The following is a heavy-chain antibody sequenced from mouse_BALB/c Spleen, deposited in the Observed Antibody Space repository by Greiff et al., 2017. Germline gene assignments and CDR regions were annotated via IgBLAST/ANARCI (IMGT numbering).Heavy chain of an antibody. CDR1: GYTFTDYA. D-gene: IGHD1-1*01. CDR2: ISTYYGDA. CDR3: ARSYGSSLFDY. Sequence: QVQLKESGAELVRPGVSVKISCKGSGYTFTDYAMHWVKQSHAKSLEWIGVISTYYGDASYNQKFKGKATMTVDKSSSTAYMELARLTSEDSAIYYCARSYGSSLFDYWGQGTTLTVSS. V-gene: IGHV1S137*01. J-gene: IGHJ2*01.